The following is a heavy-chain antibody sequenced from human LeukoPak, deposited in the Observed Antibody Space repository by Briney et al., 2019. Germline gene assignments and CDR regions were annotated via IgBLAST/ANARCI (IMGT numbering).Heavy chain of an antibody. CDR1: GFTFSSYS. J-gene: IGHJ4*02. CDR2: ISSSSSYI. Sequence: GGSLRLSCAASGFTFSSYSMNWVRQAPGKGLEWVSSISSSSSYIYYADSVKGRFTISRDNAKNSLYLQMNSLRAEDTAVYYCARARGKDYYDSSGYNDYWGQGTLVTVSS. D-gene: IGHD3-22*01. V-gene: IGHV3-21*01. CDR3: ARARGKDYYDSSGYNDY.